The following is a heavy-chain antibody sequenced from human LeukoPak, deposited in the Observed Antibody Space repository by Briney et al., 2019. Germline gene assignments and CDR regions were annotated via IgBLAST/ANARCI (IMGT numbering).Heavy chain of an antibody. CDR2: INQSGST. J-gene: IGHJ2*01. CDR3: ARGKEYCGGDCFSSWYFDL. V-gene: IGHV4-34*01. Sequence: SETRSLTGAVYGGPFSGYYWSWIRQSPGKGLEWLGEINQSGSTTYKPSLKGRVTISVDTSKTQFSLKLSSVTAADTAVYYCARGKEYCGGDCFSSWYFDLWGRGTLVTVSS. CDR1: GGPFSGYY. D-gene: IGHD2-21*02.